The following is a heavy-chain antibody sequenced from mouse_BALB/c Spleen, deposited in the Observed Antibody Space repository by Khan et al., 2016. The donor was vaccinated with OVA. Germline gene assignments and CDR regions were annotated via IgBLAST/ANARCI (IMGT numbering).Heavy chain of an antibody. CDR3: ARSGQLGLRGGFTY. V-gene: IGHV1-4*01. CDR2: FNPGNDLP. Sequence: VQLQQSGAELADPGASVRMSGKPSGSTFPTYRLNGVNKGPGGGRDWMGKFNPGNDLPNSNQKFKDKSTLTADKSSSTADMQLSSLTSEDSAVYYCARSGQLGLRGGFTYWGQGTLVTVSA. D-gene: IGHD3-2*01. J-gene: IGHJ3*01. CDR1: GSTFPTYR.